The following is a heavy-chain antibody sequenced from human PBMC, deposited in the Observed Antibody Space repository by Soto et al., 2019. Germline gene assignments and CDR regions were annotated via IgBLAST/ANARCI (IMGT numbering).Heavy chain of an antibody. CDR1: GYTFTSYA. CDR3: ARGPTIIAVAAPENWFDP. D-gene: IGHD6-19*01. Sequence: ASVKVSCKASGYTFTSYAMHWVRQAPGQRLEWMGWINAGNGNTKYSQKFQGRVTITRDTSASTAYMELSSLRSEDTAVYYCARGPTIIAVAAPENWFDPWGQGTLVTVSS. J-gene: IGHJ5*02. V-gene: IGHV1-3*01. CDR2: INAGNGNT.